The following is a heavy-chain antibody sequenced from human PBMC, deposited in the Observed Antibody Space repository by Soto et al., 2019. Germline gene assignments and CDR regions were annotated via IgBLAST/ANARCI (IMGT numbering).Heavy chain of an antibody. V-gene: IGHV5-51*01. J-gene: IGHJ4*02. D-gene: IGHD6-19*01. CDR2: THGGDANT. CDR3: ARRGTYSSGWDY. CDR1: GYIFSSYW. Sequence: GESLKISCKGSGYIFSSYWIGWVRQMPGKGVGWRGITHGGDANTRYSTSFEGQATSSTDKSITTAYLQWRGVKASDTALYYCARRGTYSSGWDYWGQGTLVTVSS.